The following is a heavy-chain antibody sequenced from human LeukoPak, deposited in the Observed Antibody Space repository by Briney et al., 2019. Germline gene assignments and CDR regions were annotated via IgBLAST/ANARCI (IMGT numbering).Heavy chain of an antibody. V-gene: IGHV4-34*01. CDR1: GGSFSGYY. CDR3: ARDATRVRYDFWSGYPVSFDY. J-gene: IGHJ4*02. Sequence: SETLSLACAVYGGSFSGYYWSWIRQPPGKGLEWIGEISHSGSSNSNPSLKSRVTMSADTSENQFSLKLTSVTAADTAVYYCARDATRVRYDFWSGYPVSFDYWGQGTLVTVSS. CDR2: ISHSGSS. D-gene: IGHD3-3*01.